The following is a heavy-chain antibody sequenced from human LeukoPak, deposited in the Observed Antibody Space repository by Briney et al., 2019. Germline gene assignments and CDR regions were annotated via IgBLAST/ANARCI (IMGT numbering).Heavy chain of an antibody. CDR3: AKGALAEFDY. Sequence: GGSLRLSCAASGFTVSSKYMSWVRQAPGKGLEWVSVIYSGGSTYYADSVKGRFTISRDNSKNTLYLQMNSLKAEDTAVYYCAKGALAEFDYWGQGTLVTVSS. V-gene: IGHV3-53*01. J-gene: IGHJ4*02. CDR2: IYSGGST. CDR1: GFTVSSKY.